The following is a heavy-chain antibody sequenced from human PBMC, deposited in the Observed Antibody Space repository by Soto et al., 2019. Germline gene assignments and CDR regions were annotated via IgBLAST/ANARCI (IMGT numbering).Heavy chain of an antibody. CDR2: INPSGGST. CDR3: AILITMAMRIDV. Sequence: QVQLVQSGAEVKKPGASVKVSCKASGYTFTSYYMHWVRQAPGQGLEWMGIINPSGGSTSYAQKFQGGVTMTRDTSTSTVYMELSRLRSEDRAGYYCAILITMAMRIDVWGQGTTVTVSS. V-gene: IGHV1-46*01. CDR1: GYTFTSYY. J-gene: IGHJ6*02. D-gene: IGHD3-10*01.